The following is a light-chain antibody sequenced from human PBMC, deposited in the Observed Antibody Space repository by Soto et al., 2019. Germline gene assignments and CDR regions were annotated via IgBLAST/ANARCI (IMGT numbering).Light chain of an antibody. CDR1: QSVDRW. CDR2: EAS. Sequence: DIQMTQSPSTLSASLGDRVTITCRASQSVDRWLAWYQQRPGKAPKALIYEASNLESGVPSRFSGSGSGTDFTLTITSLQPDDIATYYCQQYTTLVTFGQGTMVEMK. J-gene: IGKJ1*01. V-gene: IGKV1-5*03. CDR3: QQYTTLVT.